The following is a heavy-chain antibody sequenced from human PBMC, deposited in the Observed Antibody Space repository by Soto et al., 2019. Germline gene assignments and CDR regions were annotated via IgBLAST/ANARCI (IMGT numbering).Heavy chain of an antibody. CDR2: INHSGST. CDR1: GGSFSGYY. J-gene: IGHJ5*02. V-gene: IGHV4-34*01. CDR3: ARDWVYSNYWFDP. D-gene: IGHD4-4*01. Sequence: SETLSLTCAVYGGSFSGYYWSWIRQPPGKGLEWIGEINHSGSTNYNPSLKSRVTISVDTSKNQFSLKLSSVTAADTAVYYCARDWVYSNYWFDPWGQGTLVTVSS.